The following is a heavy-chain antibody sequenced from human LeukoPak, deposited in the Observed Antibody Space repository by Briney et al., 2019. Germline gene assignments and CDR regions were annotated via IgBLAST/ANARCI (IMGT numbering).Heavy chain of an antibody. Sequence: SETLSLTCTVSGGSISSSSYYRGWIRQPPGKGLEWIGSIYYSGSTYYNPSLKSRVTLSLDTSKNQLSLRLTSVTAADTAVYYCARQGPTNWGSRAYWYFDLWGRGTLVTVSS. J-gene: IGHJ2*01. D-gene: IGHD7-27*01. CDR3: ARQGPTNWGSRAYWYFDL. CDR2: IYYSGST. CDR1: GGSISSSSYY. V-gene: IGHV4-39*01.